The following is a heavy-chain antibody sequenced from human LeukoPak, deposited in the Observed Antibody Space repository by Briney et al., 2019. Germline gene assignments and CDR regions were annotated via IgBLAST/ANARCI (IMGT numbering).Heavy chain of an antibody. V-gene: IGHV4-39*07. CDR1: GDSISSYSYY. J-gene: IGHJ3*02. Sequence: SETLSLTCTVSGDSISSYSYYWGWIRQPPGKGLEWIGSIYYRGDTFYNPSLESRVTVSVDTSKNQFSLKLSSVTAADTAVYYCARVYGSGYDFRGAFDSWGQGTMVTVSS. D-gene: IGHD5-12*01. CDR3: ARVYGSGYDFRGAFDS. CDR2: IYYRGDT.